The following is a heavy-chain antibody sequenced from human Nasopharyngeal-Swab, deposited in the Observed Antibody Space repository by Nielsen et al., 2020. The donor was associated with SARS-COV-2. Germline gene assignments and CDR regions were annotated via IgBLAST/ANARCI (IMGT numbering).Heavy chain of an antibody. D-gene: IGHD1-26*01. Sequence: GGSLRLSCAASEFTFNTYDMNWVRQAPGKGLEWLSYISSSSKTTYYADSVKGRFTISRDNAKNSLYLQMNTLRDEDTAVYYCARLRYYSSGYWGQGTLVTVSS. CDR1: EFTFNTYD. CDR3: ARLRYYSSGY. CDR2: ISSSSKTT. V-gene: IGHV3-48*02. J-gene: IGHJ4*02.